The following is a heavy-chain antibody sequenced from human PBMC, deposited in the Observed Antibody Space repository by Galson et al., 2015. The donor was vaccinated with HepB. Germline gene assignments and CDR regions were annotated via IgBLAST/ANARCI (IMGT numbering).Heavy chain of an antibody. D-gene: IGHD3-16*01. Sequence: SLRLSCAASGFTFSNYAMSWVRQARGKGLEWVSTISASGADTEYAESVNGRFTISRDNANNTLSLQMTSPRDEDTALYFCAKGRYASRSHFDSWGQGALVTVSS. CDR3: AKGRYASRSHFDS. J-gene: IGHJ4*02. CDR1: GFTFSNYA. CDR2: ISASGADT. V-gene: IGHV3-23*01.